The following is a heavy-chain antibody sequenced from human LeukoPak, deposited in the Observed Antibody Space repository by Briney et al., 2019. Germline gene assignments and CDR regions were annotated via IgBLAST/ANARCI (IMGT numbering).Heavy chain of an antibody. CDR3: ARQPRGYSGYDRLFDY. CDR1: GGSFSGYY. V-gene: IGHV4-34*01. Sequence: SETLSLTCAVYGGSFSGYYWSWIRQPPGKGLEWIGEINHSGSTNYNPSLKSRVTISVDTSKNQFSLKLSSVTAADTAVYYCARQPRGYSGYDRLFDYWGQGTLVTVSS. CDR2: INHSGST. D-gene: IGHD5-12*01. J-gene: IGHJ4*02.